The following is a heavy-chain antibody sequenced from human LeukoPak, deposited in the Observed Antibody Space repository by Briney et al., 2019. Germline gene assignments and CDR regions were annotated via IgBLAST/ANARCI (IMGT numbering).Heavy chain of an antibody. Sequence: PSETLSLTCTISGGSVSSSNWWGWIRQPPGKVLEWIGEIYHNGNTGYNPSLKSRVTISVDKSKNQFSLSLTSVTAADTAVYYCARVGGGDFHYWGQGTLVTVSS. CDR1: GGSVSSSNW. V-gene: IGHV4-4*02. J-gene: IGHJ4*02. CDR2: IYHNGNT. CDR3: ARVGGGDFHY. D-gene: IGHD2-21*01.